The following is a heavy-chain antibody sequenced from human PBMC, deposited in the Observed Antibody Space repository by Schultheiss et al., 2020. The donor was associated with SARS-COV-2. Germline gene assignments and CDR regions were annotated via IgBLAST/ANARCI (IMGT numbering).Heavy chain of an antibody. CDR2: IYYSGST. D-gene: IGHD1-26*01. Sequence: SETLSLTCTVSGGSISSSSYYWGWIRQPPGKGLEWIGSIYYSGSTNYNPSLKSRVTISVDTSKNQFSLKLSSVTAADTAVYYCARGVFGSYFDYWGQGTLVTVSS. V-gene: IGHV4-39*07. J-gene: IGHJ4*02. CDR3: ARGVFGSYFDY. CDR1: GGSISSSSYY.